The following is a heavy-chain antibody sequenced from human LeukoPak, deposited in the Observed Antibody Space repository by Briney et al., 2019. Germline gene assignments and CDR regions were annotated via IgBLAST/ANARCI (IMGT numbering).Heavy chain of an antibody. CDR2: IYYSGST. CDR3: ARMYYDILTGYAFDYYGMDV. V-gene: IGHV4-59*12. D-gene: IGHD3-9*01. CDR1: GGSFSGYY. J-gene: IGHJ6*02. Sequence: SETLSLTCTVYGGSFSGYYWSWIRQPPGKGLEWIGYIYYSGSTNYNPSLKSRVTISVDTSKNQFSLKLSSVTAADTAVYYCARMYYDILTGYAFDYYGMDVWGQGTTVTVSS.